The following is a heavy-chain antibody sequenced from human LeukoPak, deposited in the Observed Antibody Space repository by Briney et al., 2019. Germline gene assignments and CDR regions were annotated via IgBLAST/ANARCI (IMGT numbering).Heavy chain of an antibody. J-gene: IGHJ4*02. Sequence: PSETLSLTCTVSGGSISSYYWSWIRQPAGKGLGWIGRIYTSGSTNYNPSLKSRVTMSVDTSKNHFSLKLSSVTAADTAVYYCAGGPASDFWSGYYLDYWGQGTLVTVSS. CDR2: IYTSGST. V-gene: IGHV4-4*07. D-gene: IGHD3-3*01. CDR3: AGGPASDFWSGYYLDY. CDR1: GGSISSYY.